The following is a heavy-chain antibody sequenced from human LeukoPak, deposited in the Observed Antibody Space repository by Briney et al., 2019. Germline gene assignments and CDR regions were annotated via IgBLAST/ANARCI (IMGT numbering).Heavy chain of an antibody. J-gene: IGHJ6*02. CDR3: AEGTHDYGGNYYYYGMDV. CDR1: GFTFSSYS. Sequence: GGSLRPSCAASGFTFSSYSMNWVRQAPGKGLEWVSSISSSSSYIYYADSVKGRFTISRDNAKNSLYLQMNSLRAEDTAVYYCAEGTHDYGGNYYYYGMDVWGQGTTVTVSS. V-gene: IGHV3-21*01. CDR2: ISSSSSYI. D-gene: IGHD4-23*01.